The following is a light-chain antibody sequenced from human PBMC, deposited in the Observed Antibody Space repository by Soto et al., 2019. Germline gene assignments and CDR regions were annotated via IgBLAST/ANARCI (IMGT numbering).Light chain of an antibody. J-gene: IGKJ1*01. CDR3: QRYHNWPPWT. CDR1: QSVSTN. Sequence: EIVMTQSPATLSVSPGERAILSCRASQSVSTNLAWYQQKRGQAPRLLIHSASTRATGIPARFSGSGSGTEFTLTITSLQSEDFAIYYCQRYHNWPPWTFGQGTKVEIK. CDR2: SAS. V-gene: IGKV3D-15*01.